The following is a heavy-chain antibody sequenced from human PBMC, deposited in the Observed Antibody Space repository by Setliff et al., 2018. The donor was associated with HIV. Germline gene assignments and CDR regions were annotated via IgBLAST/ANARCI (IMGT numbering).Heavy chain of an antibody. D-gene: IGHD2-15*01. J-gene: IGHJ4*02. Sequence: LRLSCAASGFTFSSHWMSWIRQAPEKGPEWVANIGLDGSEKYYVDSVMGRFTISRDNAKNSLELEMKFLSDEETAVYYCARCAAGPYCRNSFDYWGRGALVTVSS. CDR3: ARCAAGPYCRNSFDY. CDR1: GFTFSSHW. V-gene: IGHV3-7*03. CDR2: IGLDGSEK.